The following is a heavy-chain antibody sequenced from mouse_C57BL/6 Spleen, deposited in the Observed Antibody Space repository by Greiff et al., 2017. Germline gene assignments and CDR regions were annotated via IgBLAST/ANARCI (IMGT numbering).Heavy chain of an antibody. CDR2: INPGSGGT. D-gene: IGHD1-1*01. CDR3: ARYRYYGSSYAMDY. V-gene: IGHV1-54*01. Sequence: QVHVKQSGAELVRPGTSVKVSCKASGYAFTNYLIEWVKQRPGQGLEWIGVINPGSGGTNYNEKFKGKATLTADKSSSTAYMQLSSLTSEDSAVYFCARYRYYGSSYAMDYWGQGTSVTVSS. J-gene: IGHJ4*01. CDR1: GYAFTNYL.